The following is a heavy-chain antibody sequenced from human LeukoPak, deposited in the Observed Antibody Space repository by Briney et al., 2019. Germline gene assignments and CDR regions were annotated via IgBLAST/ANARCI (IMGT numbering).Heavy chain of an antibody. CDR2: ISYDGSNK. Sequence: PGGSLRLSCAASGFTFSSYAMSWVRQAPGKGLEWVAVISYDGSNKYYADSVKGRFTISRDNSKNTLYLQMNSLRAEDTAVYYCAKGSSWYGGEYFQHWGQGTLVTVSS. D-gene: IGHD6-13*01. CDR3: AKGSSWYGGEYFQH. CDR1: GFTFSSYA. V-gene: IGHV3-30*18. J-gene: IGHJ1*01.